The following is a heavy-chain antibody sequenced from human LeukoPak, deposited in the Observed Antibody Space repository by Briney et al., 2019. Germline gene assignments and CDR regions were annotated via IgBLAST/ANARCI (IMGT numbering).Heavy chain of an antibody. Sequence: PGGSLRLSCAASGIPLNDDWMHWVRQAPGKGLVWVSCIKSDGTSIQYADSVKGRFTISRDNAKNTVFLQMNSLRAEDTAVYYCVRSPEGWSRFAYWGQGTLVTVSS. CDR3: VRSPEGWSRFAY. CDR1: GIPLNDDW. V-gene: IGHV3-74*01. J-gene: IGHJ4*02. CDR2: IKSDGTSI. D-gene: IGHD6-19*01.